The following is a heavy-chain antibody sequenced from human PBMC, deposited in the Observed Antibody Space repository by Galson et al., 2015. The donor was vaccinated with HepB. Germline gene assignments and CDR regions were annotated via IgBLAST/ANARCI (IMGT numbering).Heavy chain of an antibody. CDR1: GYTFTSYG. CDR3: ARVWELLAPNWFDP. Sequence: SVKVSCKASGYTFTSYGISWVRQAPGQGLEWMGWISAYNGNTNYAQKLQGRVTMTTDTSTSTAYMELRSLRSDDTAVYYCARVWELLAPNWFDPWGQGTLVTVSS. J-gene: IGHJ5*02. CDR2: ISAYNGNT. D-gene: IGHD1-26*01. V-gene: IGHV1-18*01.